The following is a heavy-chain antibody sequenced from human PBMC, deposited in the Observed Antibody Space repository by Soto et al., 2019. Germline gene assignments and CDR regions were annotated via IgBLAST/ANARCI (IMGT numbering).Heavy chain of an antibody. J-gene: IGHJ6*02. Sequence: GSRRLSCAASGFTFSSDGMHGGRQAPGKGLEWVAVISYDGSNKYYADSVKGRFTISRDNSKNTLYVQMNSLRAEDTAIYYCARVRMNFFASSRRRSYGTDVWGQGTTVSVSS. CDR3: ARVRMNFFASSRRRSYGTDV. V-gene: IGHV3-30*03. CDR2: ISYDGSNK. D-gene: IGHD3-22*01. CDR1: GFTFSSDG.